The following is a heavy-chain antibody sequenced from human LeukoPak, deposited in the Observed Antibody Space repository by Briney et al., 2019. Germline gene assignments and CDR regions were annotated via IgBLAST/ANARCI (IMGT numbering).Heavy chain of an antibody. CDR1: GCTFSNYA. J-gene: IGHJ4*02. V-gene: IGHV3-23*01. D-gene: IGHD6-13*01. Sequence: GGTLRLSCAASGCTFSNYAMNWVRQAPGKGRDVGSAISGSGGSTYYADSVKSRLTISSDNSKNTLYPQMNSLISEDTAAYYFAKHSSSSSWYNSFGYWGQGTLVTVSS. CDR3: AKHSSSSSWYNSFGY. CDR2: ISGSGGST.